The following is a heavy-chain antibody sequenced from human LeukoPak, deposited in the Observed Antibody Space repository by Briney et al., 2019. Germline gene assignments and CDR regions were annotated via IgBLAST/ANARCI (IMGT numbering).Heavy chain of an antibody. CDR3: AHRGSGSFGWFDP. CDR2: IYWDDNK. J-gene: IGHJ5*02. Sequence: SGPTLVKPTRTLTLTCTLSGYSLTTSGVGVGWIRQSPGKALEWLALIYWDDNKYYSPSLKSRLTITKDTSKNQVVLSMTNMVPVDIATYEFAHRGSGSFGWFDPWAQGTVVTVSS. V-gene: IGHV2-5*02. CDR1: GYSLTTSGVG. D-gene: IGHD1-26*01.